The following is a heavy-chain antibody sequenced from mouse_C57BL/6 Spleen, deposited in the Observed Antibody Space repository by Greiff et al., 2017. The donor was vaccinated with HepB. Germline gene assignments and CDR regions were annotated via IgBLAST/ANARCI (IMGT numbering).Heavy chain of an antibody. D-gene: IGHD3-1*01. J-gene: IGHJ4*01. CDR2: INPNNGGT. CDR3: ARRGLRWGYAMDY. Sequence: VQLQQSGPELVKPGASVKIPCKASGYTFTDYNMDWVKQSHGKSLEWIGDINPNNGGTYYNQKFKGKATLTVDKSSSTSYMELRSLTSEDTAVYYCARRGLRWGYAMDYWGQGTSVTVSS. V-gene: IGHV1-18*01. CDR1: GYTFTDYN.